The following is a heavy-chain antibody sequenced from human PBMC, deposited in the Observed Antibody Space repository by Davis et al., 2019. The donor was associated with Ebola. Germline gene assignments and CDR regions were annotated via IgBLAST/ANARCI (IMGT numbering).Heavy chain of an antibody. CDR3: ARDGPAARGFDH. Sequence: GESLKISCAASGFTFESHWMHWVRQAPGKGLVWVSRTNSDGSTSIYADSVKGRCTVSRDNAKNTVYLQMNSLRAEDTAVYYCARDGPAARGFDHWGRGTLVTVSS. D-gene: IGHD2-2*01. J-gene: IGHJ5*02. CDR2: TNSDGSTS. V-gene: IGHV3-74*01. CDR1: GFTFESHW.